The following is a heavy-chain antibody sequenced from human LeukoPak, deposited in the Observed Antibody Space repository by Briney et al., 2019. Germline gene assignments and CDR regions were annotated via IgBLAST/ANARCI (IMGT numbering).Heavy chain of an antibody. CDR2: IYSGGSP. Sequence: GGSLRLSCAASGFTVSSTYMCWVRQAPGKGLEWVSLIYSGGSPYYADSVKGRFTISRDNSKNTLFLQMNSLRAEDTAVYYCARDYFSRAALLGYFDLWGRGTLVTVSS. D-gene: IGHD2-15*01. CDR1: GFTVSSTY. CDR3: ARDYFSRAALLGYFDL. V-gene: IGHV3-66*01. J-gene: IGHJ2*01.